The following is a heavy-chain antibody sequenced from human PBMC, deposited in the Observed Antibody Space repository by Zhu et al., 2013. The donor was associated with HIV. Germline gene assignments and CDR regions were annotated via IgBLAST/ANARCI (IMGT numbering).Heavy chain of an antibody. J-gene: IGHJ3*02. V-gene: IGHV1-2*02. CDR2: INPTSAGT. D-gene: IGHD7-27*01. CDR3: ARGEANWGPKVGLDI. Sequence: QVQLVQAGAEVKKPGASVKVSCKTSGYTLTDYYIHWVRQAPGQGLEWMGWINPTSAGTKYAQKFQGRVTTTRDTSISTAYMELIRLRSDDTAVYYCARGEANWGPKVGLDIWGQGTMVTVSS. CDR1: GYTLTDYY.